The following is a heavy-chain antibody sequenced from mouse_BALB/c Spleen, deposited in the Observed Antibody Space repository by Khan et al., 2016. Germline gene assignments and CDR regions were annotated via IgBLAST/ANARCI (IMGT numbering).Heavy chain of an antibody. CDR1: GYSITSGYS. CDR2: MHSSGST. CDR3: ARYGYYAIDY. V-gene: IGHV3-1*02. D-gene: IGHD1-1*02. Sequence: EVQLVESGPDLVKPSQSLSLTCTVTGYSITSGYSWHWLRQFPGNKLEWMGYMHSSGSTNYSPSLTSRISITRDTSNNQFFLQLSSVTTEDTATYYCARYGYYAIDYWGQGTSVTVSS. J-gene: IGHJ4*01.